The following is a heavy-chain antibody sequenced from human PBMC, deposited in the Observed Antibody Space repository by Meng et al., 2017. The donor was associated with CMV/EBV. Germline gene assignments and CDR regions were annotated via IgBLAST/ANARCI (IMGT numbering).Heavy chain of an antibody. CDR3: AGEAIYSTSYFQH. V-gene: IGHV1-69*05. D-gene: IGHD6-13*01. CDR2: IIPIFGTA. Sequence: SVKVSCKASGGTFSSYAISWVRQAPGQGLEWMGGIIPIFGTANYAQKFQGRVTTTTDESTSTAYMELSSLRSEATAVYYCAGEAIYSTSYFQHWGQGTLVTVSS. J-gene: IGHJ1*01. CDR1: GGTFSSYA.